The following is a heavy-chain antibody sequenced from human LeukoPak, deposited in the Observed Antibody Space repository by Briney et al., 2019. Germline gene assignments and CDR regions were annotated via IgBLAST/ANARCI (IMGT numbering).Heavy chain of an antibody. V-gene: IGHV3-7*03. D-gene: IGHD1-26*01. J-gene: IGHJ6*03. Sequence: GGSLRLSCAASGFTFSRNWMSWVRQAPGKGLEWVGNIQPDGSEQYPVDSVKGRFTISRDNAKNSLYLQMNSLRAEDTAVYYCARGRWEPADYYYHYMDVWGKGTTVTISS. CDR1: GFTFSRNW. CDR2: IQPDGSEQ. CDR3: ARGRWEPADYYYHYMDV.